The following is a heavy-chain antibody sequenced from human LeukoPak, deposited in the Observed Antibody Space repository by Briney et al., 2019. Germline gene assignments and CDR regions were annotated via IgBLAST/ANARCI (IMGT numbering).Heavy chain of an antibody. CDR2: TRNKANSYTT. CDR1: GFTFNDQY. Sequence: PGGSLRLSCAASGFTFNDQYMDWVRQAPGKGLEWVGRTRNKANSYTTAYAASVKGRFTISRDESKNSLHLQMNSLKTEDTAVYYCAREYSGYDSLDAFDIWGQGTMVTVSS. V-gene: IGHV3-72*01. CDR3: AREYSGYDSLDAFDI. D-gene: IGHD5-12*01. J-gene: IGHJ3*02.